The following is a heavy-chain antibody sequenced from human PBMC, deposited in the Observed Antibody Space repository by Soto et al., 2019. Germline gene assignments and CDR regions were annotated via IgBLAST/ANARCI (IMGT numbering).Heavy chain of an antibody. D-gene: IGHD3-22*01. V-gene: IGHV1-18*04. J-gene: IGHJ4*02. CDR2: ISGYNGNT. Sequence: QVQLVQSGAEVKKPGASVKVSCKASGYTFTIYGISWVRQAPGQGLEWMGWISGYNGNTDYAQNLQDRVTLTTDASPSSVYMELRSLRSDDTAVYSCARVDYYDSSGYYGYWGQGTLLTVSS. CDR1: GYTFTIYG. CDR3: ARVDYYDSSGYYGY.